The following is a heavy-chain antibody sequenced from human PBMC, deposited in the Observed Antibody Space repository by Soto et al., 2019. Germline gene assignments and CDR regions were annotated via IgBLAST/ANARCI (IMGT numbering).Heavy chain of an antibody. CDR3: ARDLGILTGYSLYYYYGMDV. D-gene: IGHD3-9*01. CDR2: ISAYNGNT. J-gene: IGHJ6*02. Sequence: ASVKVSCKASGYTFTSYGISWVRQAPGQGLEWMGWISAYNGNTNYAQKLQGRVTINPDTSKNQFSLQLNSVTPEDTAVYYCARDLGILTGYSLYYYYGMDVWGQGTTVTVSS. CDR1: GYTFTSYG. V-gene: IGHV1-18*01.